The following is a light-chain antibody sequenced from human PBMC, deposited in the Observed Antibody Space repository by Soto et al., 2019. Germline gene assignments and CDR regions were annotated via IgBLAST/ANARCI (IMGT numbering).Light chain of an antibody. J-gene: IGLJ1*01. CDR1: SSDIGRYNF. V-gene: IGLV2-14*01. CDR3: TSYTITSPYV. Sequence: QSVLTQPACMSGSPGQSITISCTGTSSDIGRYNFVSLYQHHPGKAPKLIIYEATKRPSGVSYRFSGSKSGNTASLTISGLQAEDEADYYCTSYTITSPYVFGTGTKVTVL. CDR2: EAT.